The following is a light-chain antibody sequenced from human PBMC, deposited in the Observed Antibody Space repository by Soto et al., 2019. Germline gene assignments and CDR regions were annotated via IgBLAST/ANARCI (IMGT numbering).Light chain of an antibody. J-gene: IGKJ2*03. CDR1: QSVSSIY. V-gene: IGKV3-20*01. CDR2: ATS. Sequence: EIVLTQSPGTLSLSPGESVTLSCRASQSVSSIYLAWYQQKPGQAPRRVIYATSSRATGIPDRFSGSGSGTDFTLTISRLEPEDFAVYYCQQYGNSPRYSFGQGTRLEIK. CDR3: QQYGNSPRYS.